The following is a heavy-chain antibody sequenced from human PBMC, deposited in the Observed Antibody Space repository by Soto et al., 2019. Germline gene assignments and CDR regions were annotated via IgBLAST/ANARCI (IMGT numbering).Heavy chain of an antibody. D-gene: IGHD3-3*01. CDR1: GFTFSSYG. Sequence: GGSLRLSCAASGFTFSSYGMNWVRQAPGKGLEWVAVISYDGSNKYYADSVKGRFTISRDNSKNTLYLQMNSLRAEDTAVYYCAKGWSGYYEYYFDYWGQGTLVTVS. V-gene: IGHV3-30*18. CDR2: ISYDGSNK. CDR3: AKGWSGYYEYYFDY. J-gene: IGHJ4*02.